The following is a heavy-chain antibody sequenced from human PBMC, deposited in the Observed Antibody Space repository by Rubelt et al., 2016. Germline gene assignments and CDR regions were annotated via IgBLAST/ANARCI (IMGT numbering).Heavy chain of an antibody. J-gene: IGHJ4*02. CDR2: INPNSGGT. CDR3: ARFAIGGHSSGYLFDY. V-gene: IGHV1-2*02. CDR1: GYTFTGYY. Sequence: QVQLVQSGAEVKKPGASVKVSCKASGYTFTGYYMHWVRQAPGQGLEWMGWINPNSGGTNYAQKVQGRVTMTRDTSIRPAHMGLCSLGSDDTAVYYCARFAIGGHSSGYLFDYWGQGTLVTVSS. D-gene: IGHD3-22*01.